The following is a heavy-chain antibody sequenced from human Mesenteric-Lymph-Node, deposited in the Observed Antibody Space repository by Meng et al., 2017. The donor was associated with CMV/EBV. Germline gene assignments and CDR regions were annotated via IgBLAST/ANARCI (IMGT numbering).Heavy chain of an antibody. CDR2: ISDSGSHT. CDR3: AREGSGYYFDY. V-gene: IGHV3-23*01. CDR1: GFAFSNYA. Sequence: GESLKISCAASGFAFSNYAMSWVRQAPGKGLEWVSAISDSGSHTYHADSVKGRFTISRDNAKNSLYLQMNSLRAEDTAVYYCAREGSGYYFDYWGQGTLVTVSS. D-gene: IGHD3-22*01. J-gene: IGHJ4*02.